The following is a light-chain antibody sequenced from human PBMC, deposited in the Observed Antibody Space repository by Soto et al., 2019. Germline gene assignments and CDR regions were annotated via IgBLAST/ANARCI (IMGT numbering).Light chain of an antibody. J-gene: IGKJ2*01. V-gene: IGKV1-5*01. CDR3: QQYNSSVLYT. Sequence: DIQMTQSPSTLSASVGDRVTITCRASQSISSWLAWYQQKPGKAPKLLIYDASSLESGVPSRFSGSGSGTEFTLTISSLQPDDFAKYYCQQYNSSVLYTFGQGTKLEIK. CDR2: DAS. CDR1: QSISSW.